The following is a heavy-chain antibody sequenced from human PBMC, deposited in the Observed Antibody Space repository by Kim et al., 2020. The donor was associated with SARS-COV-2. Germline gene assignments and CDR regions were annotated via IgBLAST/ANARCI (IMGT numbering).Heavy chain of an antibody. CDR2: IIPIFGTA. V-gene: IGHV1-69*13. Sequence: SVKVSCKASGGTFSSYAISWVRQAPGQGLEWMGGIIPIFGTANYAQKFQGRVTITADESTSTAYMELSSLRSEDTAVYYCAAADGGNSYYYYGMDVWGQGTTVTVSS. CDR1: GGTFSSYA. CDR3: AAADGGNSYYYYGMDV. D-gene: IGHD2-21*02. J-gene: IGHJ6*02.